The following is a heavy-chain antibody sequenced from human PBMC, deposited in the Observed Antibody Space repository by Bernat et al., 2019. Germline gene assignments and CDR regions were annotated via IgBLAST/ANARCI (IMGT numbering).Heavy chain of an antibody. V-gene: IGHV3-21*05. J-gene: IGHJ6*03. CDR1: GFTFSSYS. D-gene: IGHD3-10*01. Sequence: EVQLVEPGGGLVKPGGSLRLSCAASGFTFSSYSMNWVRQAPGKGLEWVSYISSSSSYIYYADSVKGRFTISRDNAKNSLYLQMNSLRAEDTAVYYCARDSTNMVQGVPGYYYYYYMDVWGKGTTVTVSS. CDR2: ISSSSSYI. CDR3: ARDSTNMVQGVPGYYYYYYMDV.